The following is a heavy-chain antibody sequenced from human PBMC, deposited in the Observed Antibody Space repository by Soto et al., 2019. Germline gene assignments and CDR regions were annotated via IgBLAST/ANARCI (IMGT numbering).Heavy chain of an antibody. CDR3: ARGSGSYFYAQGYFDL. V-gene: IGHV1-3*01. D-gene: IGHD1-26*01. Sequence: QVQLVQSGAEVKKPGASVKVSCKASGYTFTSYAMHWVRQAPGQRLEWMGWINAGNGNTKYSQKFQGRVTITRDTSASTAYMELNHLGAEDTAVYYCARGSGSYFYAQGYFDLWGRGTLLTVSS. CDR1: GYTFTSYA. J-gene: IGHJ2*01. CDR2: INAGNGNT.